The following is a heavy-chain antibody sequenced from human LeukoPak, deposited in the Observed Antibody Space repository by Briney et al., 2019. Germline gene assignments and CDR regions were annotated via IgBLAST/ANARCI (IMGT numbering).Heavy chain of an antibody. D-gene: IGHD3-22*01. CDR2: IIGSGGST. CDR3: ANYHDSSGYYGDFDH. J-gene: IGHJ4*02. V-gene: IGHV3-23*01. Sequence: PGGSLRLSCAASGFTVSSNYMSWVRQAPGKGLQWVSTIIGSGGSTLYADSVKGRFTISRDNSKNTLYLQMNSLRVEDTAIYYCANYHDSSGYYGDFDHWGQGTLVTVSS. CDR1: GFTVSSNY.